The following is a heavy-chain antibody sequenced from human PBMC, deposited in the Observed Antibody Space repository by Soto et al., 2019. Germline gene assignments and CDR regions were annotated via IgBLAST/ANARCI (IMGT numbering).Heavy chain of an antibody. V-gene: IGHV3-15*01. CDR3: TRHSGSYS. D-gene: IGHD1-26*01. CDR2: IKSEIDGATT. Sequence: GGSLRLSCAASGFTFSNAWMNWVRQPPGKGLEWVGRIKSEIDGATTDYDAPVKSRFTISRDDSENTLYLQMNSLKTEDTAVYYCTRHSGSYSWGQGTLVTVSS. J-gene: IGHJ5*01. CDR1: GFTFSNAW.